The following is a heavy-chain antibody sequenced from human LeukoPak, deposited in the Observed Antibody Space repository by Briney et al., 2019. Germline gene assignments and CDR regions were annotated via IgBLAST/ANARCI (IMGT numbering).Heavy chain of an antibody. V-gene: IGHV4-39*07. CDR1: GGPISSSSYY. Sequence: SETLSLTCTVSGGPISSSSYYWGWIRQPPGKGLEWIGNIYYSGSMYWNLSLKSRVTISIDTSKKQFSLKLSSVTAADTAVYYCARKSSGYDVATFDPWGQGTLVTVSS. CDR2: IYYSGSM. CDR3: ARKSSGYDVATFDP. J-gene: IGHJ5*02. D-gene: IGHD3-22*01.